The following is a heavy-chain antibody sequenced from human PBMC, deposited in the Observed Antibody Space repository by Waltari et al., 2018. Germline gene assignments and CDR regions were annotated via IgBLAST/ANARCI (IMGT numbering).Heavy chain of an antibody. J-gene: IGHJ3*02. CDR2: INADERER. Sequence: EVQLVESGGGLVQPGGSLRLACAASGFTLASYWTNWVRQAPGKGLECVSNINADERERSFVDCVKGRFTISRDNAKNTLYLQMNSLRVEDTAVYYCARGRSETYRGGVFDIWGQGTMVTVSS. CDR1: GFTLASYW. D-gene: IGHD1-26*01. CDR3: ARGRSETYRGGVFDI. V-gene: IGHV3-7*01.